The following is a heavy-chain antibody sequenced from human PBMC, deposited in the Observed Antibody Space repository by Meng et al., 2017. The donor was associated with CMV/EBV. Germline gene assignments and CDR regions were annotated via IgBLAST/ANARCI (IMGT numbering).Heavy chain of an antibody. Sequence: ASVKVSCKASGYTFTSYYMHWVRQAPGQGLEWMGIINPSGGSTSYAQKFQGRVTMTRDTSTSTVYMELSSLRSEDTAVYYCATPWEVYSSSSGSYYGMDVWGQGTTVTSP. CDR2: INPSGGST. D-gene: IGHD6-6*01. V-gene: IGHV1-46*03. CDR3: ATPWEVYSSSSGSYYGMDV. J-gene: IGHJ6*02. CDR1: GYTFTSYY.